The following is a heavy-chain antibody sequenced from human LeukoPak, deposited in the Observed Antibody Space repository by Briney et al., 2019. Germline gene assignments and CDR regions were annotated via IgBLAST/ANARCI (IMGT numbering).Heavy chain of an antibody. D-gene: IGHD3-22*01. V-gene: IGHV1-24*01. J-gene: IGHJ4*02. CDR3: ATPGYYDSSGYYYVY. Sequence: ASVKVSCKVSGYTLTELSMHWVRQAPGKGLEWMGGFDPEDGETIYAQNFQGRVTMTEDTSTDTAYMELSSLRSEDTAVYYCATPGYYDSSGYYYVYWGQGTLVTVSS. CDR1: GYTLTELS. CDR2: FDPEDGET.